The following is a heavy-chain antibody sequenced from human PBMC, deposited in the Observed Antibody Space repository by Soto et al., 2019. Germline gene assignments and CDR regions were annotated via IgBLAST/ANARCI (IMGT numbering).Heavy chain of an antibody. CDR3: ANMVVAAIYYYGMDV. J-gene: IGHJ6*02. D-gene: IGHD2-15*01. CDR1: XXXXXXXG. V-gene: IGHV3-30*18. Sequence: QVQLVESGGGXXXXGRXXXLSCAASXXXXXXXGMHXXXQAPGKGLEWVAVISYDGSNKYYADSVKGRFTISRDNSKNTLYLQMNSLRAEDTAVYYCANMVVAAIYYYGMDVWGQGTTVTVSS. CDR2: ISYDGSNK.